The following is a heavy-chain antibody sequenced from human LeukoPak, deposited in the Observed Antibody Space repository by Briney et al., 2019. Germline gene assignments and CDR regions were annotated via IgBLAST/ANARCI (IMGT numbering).Heavy chain of an antibody. CDR2: INPNSGGT. Sequence: ASVKVSCKASGYTFTGYYMHWVRQAPGQGLERMGWINPNSGGTNYAQKFQGRVTMTRDTSISTAYMELSRLRSDDTAVYYCARDGSSGWPEYFQHWGQGTLITVSS. CDR1: GYTFTGYY. CDR3: ARDGSSGWPEYFQH. D-gene: IGHD6-19*01. V-gene: IGHV1-2*02. J-gene: IGHJ1*01.